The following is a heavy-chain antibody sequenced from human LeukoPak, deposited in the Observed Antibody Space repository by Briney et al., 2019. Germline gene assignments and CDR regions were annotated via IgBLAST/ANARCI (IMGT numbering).Heavy chain of an antibody. J-gene: IGHJ4*02. CDR1: EYTFTSYY. Sequence: ASVKVSCKASEYTFTSYYMHWVRQAPGRGLEWMGIINPSGGSTSYAQKFQGRVTMARDTSTSTVYMELSSLRSEDTAVYYCARSGTTGTTGLDYWGQGTLVTVSS. CDR3: ARSGTTGTTGLDY. CDR2: INPSGGST. V-gene: IGHV1-46*01. D-gene: IGHD1-1*01.